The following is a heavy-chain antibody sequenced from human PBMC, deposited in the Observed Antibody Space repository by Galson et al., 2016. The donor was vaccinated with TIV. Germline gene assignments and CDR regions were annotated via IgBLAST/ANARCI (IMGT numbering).Heavy chain of an antibody. J-gene: IGHJ6*02. D-gene: IGHD3-10*02. CDR1: GFSLTTAGVG. V-gene: IGHV2-5*02. Sequence: PALVKPTQTLTLTCTFSGFSLTTAGVGVGWIRQPPGKALEWLAHIYWDDDKRYSTSLKSRLTITKDTSKNQVVLTMTNMDPVDTTTFYSAYLPNMFYYVMDVWGQGTTVTVSS. CDR3: AYLPNMFYYVMDV. CDR2: IYWDDDK.